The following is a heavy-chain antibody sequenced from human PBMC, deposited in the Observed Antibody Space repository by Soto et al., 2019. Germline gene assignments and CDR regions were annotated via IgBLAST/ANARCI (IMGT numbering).Heavy chain of an antibody. CDR1: GYSFTTYW. Sequence: PGESLKISCKGSGYSFTTYWIAWVRQMPGKGLEWMGRIDPTDSYTDFSPSFQGHVTISADKSIGTAYLQWSSLKASDTAMYYCARLPLDTSMAKVYYYGMDVWGQGTTVTVSS. CDR2: IDPTDSYT. CDR3: ARLPLDTSMAKVYYYGMDV. D-gene: IGHD5-18*01. J-gene: IGHJ6*02. V-gene: IGHV5-10-1*01.